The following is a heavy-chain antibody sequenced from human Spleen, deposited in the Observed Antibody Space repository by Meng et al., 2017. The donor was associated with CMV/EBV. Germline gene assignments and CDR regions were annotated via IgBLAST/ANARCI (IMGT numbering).Heavy chain of an antibody. CDR1: GGSISSSSYY. CDR2: IYYSGST. Sequence: ESLKISCTVSGGSISSSSYYWGWIRQPPGKGLEWIGSIYYSGSTYYNPSLKSRVTISVDTSKNQFSLKLSSVTAADTAVYYCARGSFMAAPSNWGQGTLVTVSS. J-gene: IGHJ4*02. V-gene: IGHV4-39*07. CDR3: ARGSFMAAPSN. D-gene: IGHD3-10*01.